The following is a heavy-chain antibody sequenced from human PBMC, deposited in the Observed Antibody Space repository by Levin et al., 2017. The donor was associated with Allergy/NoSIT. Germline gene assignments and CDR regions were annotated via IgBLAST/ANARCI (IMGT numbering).Heavy chain of an antibody. CDR3: ARGLNIVVVVAALRY. CDR2: ISYDGSNK. D-gene: IGHD2-15*01. J-gene: IGHJ4*02. CDR1: GFTFSSYA. V-gene: IGHV3-30-3*01. Sequence: GGSLRLSCAASGFTFSSYAMHWVRQAPGKGLEWVAVISYDGSNKYYADSVKGRFTISRDNSKNTLYLQMNSLRAEDTAVYYCARGLNIVVVVAALRYWGQGTLVTVSS.